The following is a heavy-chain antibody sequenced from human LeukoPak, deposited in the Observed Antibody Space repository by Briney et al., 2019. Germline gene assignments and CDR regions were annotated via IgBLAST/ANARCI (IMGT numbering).Heavy chain of an antibody. CDR3: AGGALDY. V-gene: IGHV3-7*04. CDR2: ISQDGREQ. CDR1: GFTFSDYW. Sequence: GGSLRLSCAASGFTFSDYWMSWVRQAPGQGLEWVAKISQDGREQRFVDSVKGRFTISRDNAKNSLFLQMDSLRAEDTAVYYCAGGALDYWGPGTLVTVSS. J-gene: IGHJ4*02.